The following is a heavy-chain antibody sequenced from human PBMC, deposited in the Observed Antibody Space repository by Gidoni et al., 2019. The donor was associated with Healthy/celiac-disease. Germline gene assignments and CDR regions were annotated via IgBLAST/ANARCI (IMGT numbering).Heavy chain of an antibody. CDR1: GFPVSSNY. D-gene: IGHD3-22*01. CDR3: ARGPPAGYYYDSSGYFGY. CDR2: IYSGGST. V-gene: IGHV3-66*01. J-gene: IGHJ4*02. Sequence: EVQLVESGGGLVQPGGSLRLSCAASGFPVSSNYMSWVRQAPGKGLEWVSVIYSGGSTYYADSVKGRFTISRDNSKNTLYLQMNSLRAEDTAVYYCARGPPAGYYYDSSGYFGYWGQGTLVTVSS.